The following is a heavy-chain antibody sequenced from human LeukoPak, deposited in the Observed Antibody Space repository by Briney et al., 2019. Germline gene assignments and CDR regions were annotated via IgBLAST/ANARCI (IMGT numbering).Heavy chain of an antibody. CDR3: ARGGNYDFWSGYLDFDY. J-gene: IGHJ4*02. D-gene: IGHD3-3*01. CDR1: GYTFTSYD. CDR2: MNPNSGNT. Sequence: EASVTVSFKASGYTFTSYDINWVRQATGQGLEWMGWMNPNSGNTGYAQKFQGRVTMTRNTSISTAYMELSSLRSEDTAVYYCARGGNYDFWSGYLDFDYWGQGTLVTVSS. V-gene: IGHV1-8*01.